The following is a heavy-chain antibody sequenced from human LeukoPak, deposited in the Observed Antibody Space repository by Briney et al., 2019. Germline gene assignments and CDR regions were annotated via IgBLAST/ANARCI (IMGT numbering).Heavy chain of an antibody. CDR2: ILSDGSKE. D-gene: IGHD6-19*01. CDR3: AKDHHRFSPGTAVINY. CDR1: GFTFSSYG. V-gene: IGHV3-30*02. J-gene: IGHJ4*02. Sequence: GGSLRLSCAASGFTFSSYGMHWVRQAPGKGLEWVAVILSDGSKEFYTDSVKGRFTISRDNSKNTLYLQMNSLRAEDTAVYYCAKDHHRFSPGTAVINYWGQGTLVTVSS.